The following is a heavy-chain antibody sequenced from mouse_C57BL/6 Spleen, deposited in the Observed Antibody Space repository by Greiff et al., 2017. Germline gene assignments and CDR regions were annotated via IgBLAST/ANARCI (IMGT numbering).Heavy chain of an antibody. Sequence: QVQLQQSGPELVKPGASVKISYKASGYAFSSSWMNWVKQRPGKGLEWIGRIYPGDGDTNYNGKFKGKATLTADKSSSTAYMQLSSLTSEDSAVYFCARSTMVTTGGFDYWGQGTTLTVSS. D-gene: IGHD2-2*01. CDR1: GYAFSSSW. CDR2: IYPGDGDT. CDR3: ARSTMVTTGGFDY. V-gene: IGHV1-82*01. J-gene: IGHJ2*01.